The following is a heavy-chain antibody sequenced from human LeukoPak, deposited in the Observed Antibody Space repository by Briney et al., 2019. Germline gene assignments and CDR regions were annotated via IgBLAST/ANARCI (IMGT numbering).Heavy chain of an antibody. CDR3: ARDRTLVRGVSIPDY. V-gene: IGHV1-18*01. D-gene: IGHD3-10*01. CDR2: ISAYNGNT. J-gene: IGHJ4*02. Sequence: ASVKVSCKASGYTFTSYGISWVRQAPGQGLEWMGWISAYNGNTNYAQKLQGRVTMATDTSTSTAYMELRSLRSDDTAVYYCARDRTLVRGVSIPDYWGQGTLVTVSS. CDR1: GYTFTSYG.